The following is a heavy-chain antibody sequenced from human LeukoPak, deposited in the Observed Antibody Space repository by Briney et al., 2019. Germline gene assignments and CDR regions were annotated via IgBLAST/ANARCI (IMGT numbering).Heavy chain of an antibody. J-gene: IGHJ4*02. CDR3: ARRADSSAYYTY. Sequence: PSQTLSLTCTVSGGSISSGGYYWSWIRQPPGKGLEWIGYIYHSGSTYYNPSLKSRVTISVDRSKNQFSLKLSSVTAADTAVYYCARRADSSAYYTYWGQGTLVTVFS. D-gene: IGHD3-22*01. V-gene: IGHV4-30-2*01. CDR1: GGSISSGGYY. CDR2: IYHSGST.